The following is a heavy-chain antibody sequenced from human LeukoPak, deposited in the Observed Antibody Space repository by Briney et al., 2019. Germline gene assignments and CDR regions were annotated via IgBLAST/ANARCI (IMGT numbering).Heavy chain of an antibody. CDR1: GFTFSGSA. Sequence: EPGGSLRLSCAASGFTFSGSAMHWVRQASGKGLEWVGRIRTKANSYATAYAASVKGRFTISRDDSKNTAYLQMISLKTEDTAVYYCTRHSGTTNDAFYVWGQGTMVTVSS. J-gene: IGHJ3*01. V-gene: IGHV3-73*01. CDR2: IRTKANSYAT. D-gene: IGHD1-1*01. CDR3: TRHSGTTNDAFYV.